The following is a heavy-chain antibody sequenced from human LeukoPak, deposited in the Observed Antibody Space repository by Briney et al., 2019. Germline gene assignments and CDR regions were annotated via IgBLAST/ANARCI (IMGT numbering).Heavy chain of an antibody. CDR2: ISGSGGST. V-gene: IGHV3-23*01. Sequence: HSGGSLRLSCAASGFTFSSYAMSWVRQTPGKGLEWVSAISGSGGSTYYADSVKGRFTISRDNSKNTLFLQMNSLRVEDTAPYYWAKSVAVYFFYGLDVWGQGTTVTVSS. CDR3: AKSVAVYFFYGLDV. J-gene: IGHJ6*02. CDR1: GFTFSSYA.